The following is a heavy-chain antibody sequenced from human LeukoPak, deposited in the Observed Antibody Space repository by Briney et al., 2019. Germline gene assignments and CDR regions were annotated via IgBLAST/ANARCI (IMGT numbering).Heavy chain of an antibody. CDR1: GGSISSHY. Sequence: SETLSLTCTVSGGSISSHYWSWIRQPPGKGLEWIGYIYYSGSTNYNPSLKSRVTISVDTSKNQFSLKLSSVTAADTAVYYCARLGIAAAANWFDPWGQGTLVTVSS. CDR2: IYYSGST. D-gene: IGHD6-13*01. V-gene: IGHV4-59*08. J-gene: IGHJ5*02. CDR3: ARLGIAAAANWFDP.